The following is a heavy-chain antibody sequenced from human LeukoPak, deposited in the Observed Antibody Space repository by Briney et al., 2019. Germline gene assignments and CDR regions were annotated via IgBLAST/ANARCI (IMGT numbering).Heavy chain of an antibody. D-gene: IGHD6-6*01. CDR3: ARGRIAARPFDY. Sequence: PSETLSLTCAVYGGSFSGYYWSWIREPPGEGLGWIGEINHSGSTNYNPSLKSRVTISEDTSKNQFSLKLSSVTAADTAVYYCARGRIAARPFDYWGQGTLVTVSS. CDR2: INHSGST. CDR1: GGSFSGYY. J-gene: IGHJ4*02. V-gene: IGHV4-34*01.